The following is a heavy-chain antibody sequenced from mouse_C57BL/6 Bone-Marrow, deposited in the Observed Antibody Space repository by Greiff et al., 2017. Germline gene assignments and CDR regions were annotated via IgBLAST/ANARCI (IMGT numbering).Heavy chain of an antibody. Sequence: EVKLQESGGGLVKPGGSLKLSCAASGFTFSSYTMSWVRQTPEKRLEWVATISGGGGNTYYPDSVKGRFTISRDNAKNTLYLQMSSLRSEDTALYYCAILYYDYSWCAYWGQGTLVTVSA. V-gene: IGHV5-9*01. CDR1: GFTFSSYT. CDR3: AILYYDYSWCAY. CDR2: ISGGGGNT. D-gene: IGHD2-4*01. J-gene: IGHJ3*01.